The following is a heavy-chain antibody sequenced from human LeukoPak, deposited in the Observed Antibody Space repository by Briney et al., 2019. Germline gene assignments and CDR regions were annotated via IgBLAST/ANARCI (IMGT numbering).Heavy chain of an antibody. V-gene: IGHV4-4*07. D-gene: IGHD3-22*01. CDR1: GGSISSYY. CDR3: ARASYSYDINGWVPFDY. Sequence: SETPSLTCTVSGGSISSYYWSWIRQPAGKGLEWIGRIYTSGSTNYNPSLKSRVTISGDTSKNQFSLRLSSVTAADTAVYYCARASYSYDINGWVPFDYWGQGTLVTVSS. J-gene: IGHJ4*02. CDR2: IYTSGST.